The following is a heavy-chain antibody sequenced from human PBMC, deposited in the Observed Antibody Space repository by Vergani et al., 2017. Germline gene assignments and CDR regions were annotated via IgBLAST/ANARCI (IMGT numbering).Heavy chain of an antibody. V-gene: IGHV3-48*02. CDR3: ARTPLGDYVWGSYRYGYDY. D-gene: IGHD3-16*02. CDR1: GFTFSRYS. Sequence: EVQLVESGGGLVQPGGSLRLSCAASGFTFSRYSMNWVRQAPGKGLEWVSYISSSSSTIYYADSVKGRFTISRDNAKNSLYLQMNSLRDEDTAVYYCARTPLGDYVWGSYRYGYDYWGQGTLVTVSS. J-gene: IGHJ4*02. CDR2: ISSSSSTI.